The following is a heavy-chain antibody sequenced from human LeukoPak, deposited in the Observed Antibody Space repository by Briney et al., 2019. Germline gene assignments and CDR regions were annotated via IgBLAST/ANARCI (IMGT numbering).Heavy chain of an antibody. CDR3: ARDRRGGIDY. V-gene: IGHV3-74*01. J-gene: IGHJ4*02. D-gene: IGHD3-16*01. CDR2: INSDGSST. Sequence: GGSLRLSCAASGFAFNDYWMHWVRQAPGKGLVWVSRINSDGSSTIYADSVRGRFTISRDNAKNTLYLQMNSLRAEDTAVYYCARDRRGGIDYWGQGTLVTVSS. CDR1: GFAFNDYW.